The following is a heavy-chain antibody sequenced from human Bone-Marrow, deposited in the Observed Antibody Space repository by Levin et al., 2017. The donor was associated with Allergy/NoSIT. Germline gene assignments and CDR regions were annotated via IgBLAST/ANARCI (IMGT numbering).Heavy chain of an antibody. Sequence: PSETLSLTCSVSGGSISSSSYCWGWIRQPPGKGLEWIGTIYQSGHTYYNPSLKSRVTISADTPNNQFSLNLRSVTVADTAVYYCARRHGSGLGIDDWGQGTTVTVS. J-gene: IGHJ6*02. CDR3: ARRHGSGLGIDD. D-gene: IGHD6-19*01. V-gene: IGHV4-39*01. CDR1: GGSISSSSYC. CDR2: IYQSGHT.